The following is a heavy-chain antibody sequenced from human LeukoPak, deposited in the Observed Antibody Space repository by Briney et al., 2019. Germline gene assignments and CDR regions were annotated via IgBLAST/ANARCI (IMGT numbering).Heavy chain of an antibody. CDR3: ARDLYGS. D-gene: IGHD4-17*01. J-gene: IGHJ4*02. Sequence: GGSLRLSCTASGFTFGDYAMSWVRQAPGKGLEWVSAISGSGGSTYYADSVKGRFTISRDNSKNTLYLQMNSLRPEDTAVYSCARDLYGSWGQGTLVTVSS. CDR2: ISGSGGST. V-gene: IGHV3-23*01. CDR1: GFTFGDYA.